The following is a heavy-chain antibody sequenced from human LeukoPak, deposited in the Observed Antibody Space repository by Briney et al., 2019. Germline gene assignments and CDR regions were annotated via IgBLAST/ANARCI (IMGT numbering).Heavy chain of an antibody. CDR1: GFTFSSYG. J-gene: IGHJ4*01. CDR3: AKGRYEGDIVVVPAALVFH. V-gene: IGHV3-30*02. CDR2: IRYDGSNK. Sequence: GGSLRLSCAAAGFTFSSYGMHWVRQAPGKGLEWVAFIRYDGSNKYYADSVKGRFTISRDNSKNTLYLQMNSLRAEDTAVYYCAKGRYEGDIVVVPAALVFHWGQEPWSPSPQ. D-gene: IGHD2-2*01.